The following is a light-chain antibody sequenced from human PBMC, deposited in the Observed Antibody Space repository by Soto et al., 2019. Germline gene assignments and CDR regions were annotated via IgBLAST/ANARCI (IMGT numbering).Light chain of an antibody. Sequence: EIVLTQSPGTLSLSPGERATLSCRASQSVSSSYLAWHQQKPGQARRLLIYGASSRATGIPDRFSGSGSGTDFTLTISRLEPEDFAVYYCQQYGSSPLTFGGGTKVEIK. V-gene: IGKV3-20*01. CDR3: QQYGSSPLT. J-gene: IGKJ4*01. CDR2: GAS. CDR1: QSVSSSY.